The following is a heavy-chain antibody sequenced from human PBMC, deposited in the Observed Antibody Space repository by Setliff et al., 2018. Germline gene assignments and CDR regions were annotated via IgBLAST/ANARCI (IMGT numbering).Heavy chain of an antibody. CDR3: SRDLQGSGDYVVDY. J-gene: IGHJ4*02. CDR1: GFTFRSYW. D-gene: IGHD4-17*01. V-gene: IGHV3-7*01. Sequence: PGGSLRLSCAASGFTFRSYWMSWVRQAPGKGLEWVANIKKDGSIKYYLDSVRGRFTTSRDNAENSLTLQMNSLRVEDTAVYYCSRDLQGSGDYVVDYWGQGTLVTVSS. CDR2: IKKDGSIK.